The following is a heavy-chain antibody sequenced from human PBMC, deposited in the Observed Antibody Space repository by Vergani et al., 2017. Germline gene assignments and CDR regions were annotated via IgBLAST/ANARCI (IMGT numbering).Heavy chain of an antibody. V-gene: IGHV3-33*01. CDR1: GFTFSSYG. CDR3: AREYLGIGYYFDY. D-gene: IGHD7-27*01. CDR2: IWYDGSNK. J-gene: IGHJ4*02. Sequence: QVQLVESGGGVVQPGRSLRLSCAASGFTFSSYGMHWVRQAPGKGLEWVAIIWYDGSNKYYAESVKGRFTISRDNSKNTLFLQMNSLRAEDTAVYYCAREYLGIGYYFDYWGQGTLVTVSS.